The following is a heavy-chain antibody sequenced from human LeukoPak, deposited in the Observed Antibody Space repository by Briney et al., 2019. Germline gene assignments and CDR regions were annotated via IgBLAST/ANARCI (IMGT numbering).Heavy chain of an antibody. V-gene: IGHV4-61*02. CDR3: ARERWLVPYY. Sequence: PSETLSLTCTVSGGSISSGSYYWSWIRQPAGKGLEWIGRIYTSGSTNYNPSLKSRVTISVDTSKNQFSLKLSSVTAADTAVYYCARERWLVPYYWGQGTLVTVSS. D-gene: IGHD6-19*01. CDR2: IYTSGST. J-gene: IGHJ4*02. CDR1: GGSISSGSYY.